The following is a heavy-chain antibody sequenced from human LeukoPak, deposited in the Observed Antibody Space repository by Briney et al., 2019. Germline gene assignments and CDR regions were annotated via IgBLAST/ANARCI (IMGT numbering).Heavy chain of an antibody. CDR2: IYSSGST. Sequence: TSETLSLTCTVSGGSISSNTYCWGWIRRPPGKGLEWIASIYSSGSTFYNPSLKSGVTISVDMSKNQFSLKLSSVTAADTAVYYCASKYSSSWYYDDYWGQGTLVTVSS. CDR1: GGSISSNTYC. D-gene: IGHD6-13*01. V-gene: IGHV4-39*07. J-gene: IGHJ4*02. CDR3: ASKYSSSWYYDDY.